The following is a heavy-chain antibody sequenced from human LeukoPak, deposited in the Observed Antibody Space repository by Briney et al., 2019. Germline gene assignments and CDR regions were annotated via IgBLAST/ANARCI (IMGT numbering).Heavy chain of an antibody. J-gene: IGHJ4*02. CDR1: GSYVSHGSYY. Sequence: SETLDLTCNVSGSYVSHGSYYRSWIRQPPRQGLEWIGHIYYSGCTIHNPPLKTRVTISVETSKHQFPLKLRPVTPADTAVYFWARGSGYGYDYWCQGSLVAVSS. D-gene: IGHD5-18*01. CDR3: ARGSGYGYDY. CDR2: IYYSGCT. V-gene: IGHV4-61*01.